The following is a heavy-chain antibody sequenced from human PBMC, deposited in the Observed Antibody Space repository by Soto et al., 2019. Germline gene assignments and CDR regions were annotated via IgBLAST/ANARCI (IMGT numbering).Heavy chain of an antibody. CDR2: IIPIFGTA. CDR3: ARDLGPRIAARPSWFDP. Sequence: SVKVSCKASGGTFSSYAISWVRQAPGQGLEWMGGIIPIFGTANYAQKFQGRVTITADESTGTAYMELSSLRSEDTAVYYCARDLGPRIAARPSWFDPWGQGTLVTVSS. CDR1: GGTFSSYA. D-gene: IGHD6-6*01. J-gene: IGHJ5*02. V-gene: IGHV1-69*13.